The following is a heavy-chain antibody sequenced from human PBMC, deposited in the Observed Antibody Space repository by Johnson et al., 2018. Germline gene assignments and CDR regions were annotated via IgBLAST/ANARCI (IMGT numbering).Heavy chain of an antibody. CDR1: GGTFSSYA. CDR3: ARGVCFGSSWEGG. CDR2: IIPIFGTA. J-gene: IGHJ6*02. Sequence: QEQLVESGAEVKKPGSSVKVSCKASGGTFSSYAISWVRQAPGQGLEWMGGIIPIFGTANYAQKFKGRVTITADESTRTAYMERSSLRTEDTAVYYCARGVCFGSSWEGGWGQGTTVTVSS. V-gene: IGHV1-69*01. D-gene: IGHD6-6*01.